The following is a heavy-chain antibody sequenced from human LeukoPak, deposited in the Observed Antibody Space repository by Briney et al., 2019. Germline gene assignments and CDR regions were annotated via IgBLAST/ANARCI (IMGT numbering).Heavy chain of an antibody. D-gene: IGHD3-3*01. CDR2: YDPEDGET. CDR3: ATKRPVITIFGVVWRLFDY. CDR1: GDTLTELS. Sequence: ASVKVSCNVSGDTLTELSMHWVRQAPGKGLEWMGVYDPEDGETIYAQKFQGRVTMTEDTSTETAYMELSSLRSEDTAVYYCATKRPVITIFGVVWRLFDYWGQGSLVTLSS. V-gene: IGHV1-24*01. J-gene: IGHJ4*02.